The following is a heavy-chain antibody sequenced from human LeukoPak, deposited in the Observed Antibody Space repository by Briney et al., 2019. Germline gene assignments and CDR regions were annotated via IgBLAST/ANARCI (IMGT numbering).Heavy chain of an antibody. D-gene: IGHD3-3*01. V-gene: IGHV1-8*01. CDR3: AGGDLWSGYSYYMDV. CDR2: MNPNSGNT. Sequence: GASVKVSCKASGYTFTSYDFNWVRQATGQGLEWMGWMNPNSGNTGYAQKFQGRVTMTRNTSISIAYMELSSLRSEDTAVYYCAGGDLWSGYSYYMDVWGKGTTVTVSS. J-gene: IGHJ6*03. CDR1: GYTFTSYD.